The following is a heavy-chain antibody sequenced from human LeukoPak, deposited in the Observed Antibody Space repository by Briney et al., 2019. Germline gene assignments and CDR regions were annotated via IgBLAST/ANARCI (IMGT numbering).Heavy chain of an antibody. CDR2: ISSSSSYI. J-gene: IGHJ4*02. Sequence: LSCAAXGFTFSSYSMNWVRQAPGKGLEWVSSISSSSSYIYYADSVKGRFTISRDNAKNSLYLQMNSLRAQDTAVYYCARNRDSSGYYLGPFDYWGQGTLVTVSS. D-gene: IGHD3-22*01. CDR1: GFTFSSYS. V-gene: IGHV3-21*01. CDR3: ARNRDSSGYYLGPFDY.